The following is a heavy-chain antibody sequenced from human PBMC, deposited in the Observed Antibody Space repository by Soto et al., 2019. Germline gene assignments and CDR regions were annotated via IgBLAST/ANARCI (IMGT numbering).Heavy chain of an antibody. CDR3: ARARSRARTYYYDSSGYYYFDY. V-gene: IGHV1-18*01. D-gene: IGHD3-22*01. J-gene: IGHJ4*02. Sequence: ASVKVSCKASGYTFTSYGISGVRQAPGQGLVWMGWISAYNGNTNYAQKLQGRVTMTTDTSTSTAYMELRSLRSDDTAVYYCARARSRARTYYYDSSGYYYFDYWGQGTLVTVSS. CDR2: ISAYNGNT. CDR1: GYTFTSYG.